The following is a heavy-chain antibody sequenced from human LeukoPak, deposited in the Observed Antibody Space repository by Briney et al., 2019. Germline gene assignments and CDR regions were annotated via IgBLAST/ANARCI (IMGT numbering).Heavy chain of an antibody. V-gene: IGHV3-53*01. CDR3: AKVYRYSSGWPFDY. CDR1: GFIVSSNY. CDR2: IYSGGST. J-gene: IGHJ4*02. D-gene: IGHD6-19*01. Sequence: GGSLRLSCAASGFIVSSNYMNWVRQAPGKGLEWVSVIYSGGSTYYADSVRGRFTISRHNSKNTLYLPMNSLRAEDTAVYYCAKVYRYSSGWPFDYWGQGTLVTVSS.